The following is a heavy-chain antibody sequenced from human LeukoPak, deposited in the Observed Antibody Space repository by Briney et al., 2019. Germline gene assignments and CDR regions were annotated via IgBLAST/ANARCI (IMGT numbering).Heavy chain of an antibody. CDR2: INSDASVT. CDR3: ARDYSSGWYSDY. V-gene: IGHV3-74*01. D-gene: IGHD6-19*01. J-gene: IGHJ4*02. Sequence: GGSLRLSCAASGFTFSNYWMHWVRQTPGKGLVWVSRINSDASVTTYADSVKGRFTISRDNAKNTLYLQMNSLRAEDTAVYYCARDYSSGWYSDYWGQGTLVTVSS. CDR1: GFTFSNYW.